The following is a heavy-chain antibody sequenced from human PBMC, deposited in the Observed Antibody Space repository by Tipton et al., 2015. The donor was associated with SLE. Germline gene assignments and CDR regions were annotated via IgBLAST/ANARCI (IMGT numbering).Heavy chain of an antibody. CDR1: GGSFSGYY. J-gene: IGHJ4*02. CDR2: INHSGST. D-gene: IGHD6-13*01. Sequence: TLSLTCAVYGGSFSGYYWSWIRQPPGKGLEWIGEINHSGSTNYNPSLKSRVTISVHTSKKQFSVKLSSVTAADTAVYYCARGGGDSNSCQDFDRWGQGTLVTVSS. V-gene: IGHV4-34*01. CDR3: ARGGGDSNSCQDFDR.